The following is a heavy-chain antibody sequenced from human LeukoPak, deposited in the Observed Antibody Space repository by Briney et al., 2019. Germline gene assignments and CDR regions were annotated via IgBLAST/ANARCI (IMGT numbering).Heavy chain of an antibody. D-gene: IGHD3-9*01. CDR2: IYTSGST. Sequence: PSETLSLTCTVSGGSISSGSYYWSWIRQPAGKGLEWIGRIYTSGSTNYNPSLKSRVTISVDTSKNQFSLKLSSVTAADTAVYYCARDKEYYDILTGYYKTDAFDIWGQGTMVTVSS. J-gene: IGHJ3*02. CDR1: GGSISSGSYY. CDR3: ARDKEYYDILTGYYKTDAFDI. V-gene: IGHV4-61*02.